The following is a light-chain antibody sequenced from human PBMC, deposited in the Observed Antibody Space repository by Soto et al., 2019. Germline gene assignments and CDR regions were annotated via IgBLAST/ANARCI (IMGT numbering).Light chain of an antibody. CDR2: GAS. CDR3: QQYGSSPWT. J-gene: IGKJ1*01. V-gene: IGKV3-20*01. CDR1: RSVSSNY. Sequence: ILLTHSPVTLSLSPGERASLSCRASRSVSSNYLALYRQKPGQAPRPLIYGASSRATGIPDRFSGRGAATDFTLTISSLESEDFAVYYCQQYGSSPWTFGQGTKVDIK.